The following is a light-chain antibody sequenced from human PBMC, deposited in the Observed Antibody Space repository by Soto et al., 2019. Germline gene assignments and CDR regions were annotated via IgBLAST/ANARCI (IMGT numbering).Light chain of an antibody. CDR2: DAS. CDR3: HQRAGWPHT. V-gene: IGKV3-11*01. CDR1: RSVNNF. Sequence: IVLTQSPVTLYLSPGERATLSCRASRSVNNFVAWYQEKPGQAPSLLIYDASNRASDIPDRFSGSGSGTDFTLTISSLEPEDVAVYYCHQRAGWPHTFGGGTRVEIK. J-gene: IGKJ4*01.